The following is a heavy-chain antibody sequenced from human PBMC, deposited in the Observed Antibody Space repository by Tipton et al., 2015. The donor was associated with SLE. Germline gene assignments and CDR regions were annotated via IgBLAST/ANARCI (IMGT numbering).Heavy chain of an antibody. CDR3: ARGSRGVGFDV. CDR2: IYYSGTT. J-gene: IGHJ6*02. CDR1: GVSISTYY. D-gene: IGHD3-10*01. Sequence: TLSLTCSVSGVSISTYYWSWIRQSPGKGLEWIAYIYYSGTTNYNPSLKSRVSISVDTSKNHFSLNLYSVTAADTAVYYCARGSRGVGFDVWGHGTTVIVSS. V-gene: IGHV4-59*01.